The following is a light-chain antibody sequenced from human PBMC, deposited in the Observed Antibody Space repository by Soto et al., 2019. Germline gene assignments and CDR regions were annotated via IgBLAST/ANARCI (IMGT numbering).Light chain of an antibody. CDR1: SSDVGGYNY. Sequence: QSPLTQPASVSGSPGQSITISCTGTSSDVGGYNYVSWYQQHPGKAPKLMIYEVSNRPSGVSNRFSGSKSGNTASLTISGLQAEDEADYYCSSYTSSSTLGVFGGGTQLTVL. V-gene: IGLV2-14*01. CDR3: SSYTSSSTLGV. J-gene: IGLJ3*02. CDR2: EVS.